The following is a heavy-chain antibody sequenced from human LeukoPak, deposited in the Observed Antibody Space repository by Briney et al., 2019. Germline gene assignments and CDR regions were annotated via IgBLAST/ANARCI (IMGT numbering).Heavy chain of an antibody. CDR2: TYNSGST. Sequence: SETLSLTCTISGGSISSSYWSWIRQPPGKGLEWIGYTYNSGSTNYNPPLKSRLTISVDSSKNQFSLKLNSVTAADTAVYYCAKGGGWDAFDIWGQGTMVTVSS. V-gene: IGHV4-59*08. CDR3: AKGGGWDAFDI. CDR1: GGSISSSY. J-gene: IGHJ3*02. D-gene: IGHD6-19*01.